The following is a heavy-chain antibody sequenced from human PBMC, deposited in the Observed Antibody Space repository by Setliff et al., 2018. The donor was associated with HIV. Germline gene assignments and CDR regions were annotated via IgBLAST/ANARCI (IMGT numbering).Heavy chain of an antibody. CDR2: FDPEYGER. V-gene: IGHV1-24*01. CDR3: VTEKHYFDSSGYSRTSIL. Sequence: ASVKVSCKVSGYTRTHLVRHWVRQAPGKGLEWMGNFDPEYGERIYSQKFQGRVTLTEGTSPDTVFMELSSLRFEDTAVYYCVTEKHYFDSSGYSRTSILWGQGTLVTVSS. D-gene: IGHD3-22*01. CDR1: GYTRTHLV. J-gene: IGHJ4*02.